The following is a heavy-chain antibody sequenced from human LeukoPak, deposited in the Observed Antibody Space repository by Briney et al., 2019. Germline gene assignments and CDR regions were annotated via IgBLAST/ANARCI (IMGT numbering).Heavy chain of an antibody. V-gene: IGHV3-30*04. CDR1: GFTFSSYA. J-gene: IGHJ5*02. Sequence: GGSLSLSCAASGFTFSSYAMHWVRQAPGKGLEWVAVISYDGSNKYYADSVKGRFTISRDNSKNTLYLQMNSLRAEDTAVYYCARSYITMVRGVTKYNWFDPWGQGTLVTVSS. CDR3: ARSYITMVRGVTKYNWFDP. D-gene: IGHD3-10*01. CDR2: ISYDGSNK.